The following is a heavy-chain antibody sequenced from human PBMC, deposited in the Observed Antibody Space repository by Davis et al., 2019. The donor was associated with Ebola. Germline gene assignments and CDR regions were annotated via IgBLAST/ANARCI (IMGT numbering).Heavy chain of an antibody. J-gene: IGHJ4*02. Sequence: PGGSLRLSCAASGFTFSGSAMHWVRQASGKGLEWVGRIRSKANNYATAYAASVKGRFTISRDDSKNTAYLKMNSLKTEDTAVYYCTSGSYYAGGWSDYWGQGTLVTVSS. V-gene: IGHV3-73*01. D-gene: IGHD1-26*01. CDR3: TSGSYYAGGWSDY. CDR1: GFTFSGSA. CDR2: IRSKANNYAT.